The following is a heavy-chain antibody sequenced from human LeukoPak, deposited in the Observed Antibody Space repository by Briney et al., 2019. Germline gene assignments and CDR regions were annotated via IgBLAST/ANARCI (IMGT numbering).Heavy chain of an antibody. V-gene: IGHV3-48*03. D-gene: IGHD5-18*01. CDR1: GFTFSSYE. CDR2: ISSSGSTI. J-gene: IGHJ4*02. Sequence: GRSLRLSCAASGFTFSSYEMNSVRQAPGNGLEWVSYISSSGSTIYYADSVKGRFTISRDNAKNSLYLQMNSLRAEDTAVYYCARVPYGYSYGSYYFDYWGQGTLVTVSS. CDR3: ARVPYGYSYGSYYFDY.